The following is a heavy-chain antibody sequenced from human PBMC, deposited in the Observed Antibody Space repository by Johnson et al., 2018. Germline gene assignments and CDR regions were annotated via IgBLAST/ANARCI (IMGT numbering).Heavy chain of an antibody. D-gene: IGHD2-15*01. J-gene: IGHJ3*02. CDR3: ARGGYCSGGSCYSFVAFDI. Sequence: VQLVQSGEGLVEPGGSLRLSCAASGFTFSNYAMHWVRQAPGKGLEYVSAISSNGGSTYYADSVKGRFTISRDNSKNTLDLQMGSLRAEDMAVYYWARGGYCSGGSCYSFVAFDIWGQGTMVTVSS. V-gene: IGHV3-64*02. CDR1: GFTFSNYA. CDR2: ISSNGGST.